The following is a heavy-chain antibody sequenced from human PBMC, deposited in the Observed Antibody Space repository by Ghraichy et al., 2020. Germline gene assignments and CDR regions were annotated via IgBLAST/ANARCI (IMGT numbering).Heavy chain of an antibody. J-gene: IGHJ5*02. CDR1: GNSFNGYY. D-gene: IGHD4-11*01. Sequence: ASVKVSCKASGNSFNGYYVHWMQQAPGQGLEWMGRINPNTDGAKYAQKFQGRVTMTSDRSIGTAYMELNSLRSDDTAVYYCARDRYDSGNLNWFDLWGQGTLVTVSS. V-gene: IGHV1-2*06. CDR3: ARDRYDSGNLNWFDL. CDR2: INPNTDGA.